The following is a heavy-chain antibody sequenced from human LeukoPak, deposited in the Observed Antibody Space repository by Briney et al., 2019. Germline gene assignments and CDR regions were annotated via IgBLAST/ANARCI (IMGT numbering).Heavy chain of an antibody. CDR3: ARDIHFYGSGSYPHYFDY. V-gene: IGHV1-18*01. Sequence: ASVKVSCTASGYTFASYGISWVRQAPGQGLEWMGWISAYNGNTNYAQKHQGRVTMTTDTSTSTAYMELRSLRSDDTAVYYCARDIHFYGSGSYPHYFDYWGQGTLVTVSS. CDR1: GYTFASYG. D-gene: IGHD3-10*01. CDR2: ISAYNGNT. J-gene: IGHJ4*02.